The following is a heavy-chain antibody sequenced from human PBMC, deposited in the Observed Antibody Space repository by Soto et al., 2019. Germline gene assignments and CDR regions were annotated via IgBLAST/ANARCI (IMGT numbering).Heavy chain of an antibody. CDR1: GYTFTSYG. D-gene: IGHD3-10*02. V-gene: IGHV1-18*01. J-gene: IGHJ6*02. CDR3: AREQRCCPCTYRAGGMDV. Sequence: QVQLVQSGAEVKKPGASVKVSCKASGYTFTSYGISWVRQAPGQGLEWMGWISAYNGNTNYAQKLQGRVTMTTDTSTSTAYMELSSLRSDDTAVYYCAREQRCCPCTYRAGGMDVWGQGTTVTVSS. CDR2: ISAYNGNT.